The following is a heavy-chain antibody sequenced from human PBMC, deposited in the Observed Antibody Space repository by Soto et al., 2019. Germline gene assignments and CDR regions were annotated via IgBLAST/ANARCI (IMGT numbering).Heavy chain of an antibody. CDR1: GGSISSGGYY. V-gene: IGHV4-31*03. Sequence: SETLSLTRPVSGGSISSGGYYWSWIRQHPGKGLEWIGYIYYSGSTYYNPSLKSRVTISVDTSKNQFSLKLSSVTAADTAVYYCAREAAVVYWFDPWGQGTLVTVSS. J-gene: IGHJ5*02. CDR2: IYYSGST. CDR3: AREAAVVYWFDP. D-gene: IGHD6-13*01.